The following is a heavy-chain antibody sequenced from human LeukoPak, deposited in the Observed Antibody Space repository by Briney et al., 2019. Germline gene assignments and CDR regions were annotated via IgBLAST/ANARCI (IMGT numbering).Heavy chain of an antibody. V-gene: IGHV3-7*03. J-gene: IGHJ1*01. D-gene: IGHD6-13*01. CDR3: ARAAAAAPAEYFQH. Sequence: PGGSLRLSCAASGFTFSSCWMSWVRQAPGKGLEWAANIKEDGSEKYYVDSVKGRFTISRDTAKNSLYLQMNSLRADDTAVYYCARAAAAAPAEYFQHWGQGTLVTVSS. CDR2: IKEDGSEK. CDR1: GFTFSSCW.